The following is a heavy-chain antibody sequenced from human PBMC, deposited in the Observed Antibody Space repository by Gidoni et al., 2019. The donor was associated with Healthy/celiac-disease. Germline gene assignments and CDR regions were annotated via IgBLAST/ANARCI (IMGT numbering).Heavy chain of an antibody. CDR1: GFPFSSYA. J-gene: IGHJ4*02. CDR3: AIEPGATHDFDY. D-gene: IGHD1-26*01. CDR2: ISGSGGST. Sequence: EVQLLESGGGLVQPGGSLRLSCAAAGFPFSSYAMRWVRQAPGKGLEWVSAISGSGGSTYYADSVKGRFTISRDNSKNTLYLQMNSLRAEDTAVYYCAIEPGATHDFDYWGQGTLVTVSS. V-gene: IGHV3-23*01.